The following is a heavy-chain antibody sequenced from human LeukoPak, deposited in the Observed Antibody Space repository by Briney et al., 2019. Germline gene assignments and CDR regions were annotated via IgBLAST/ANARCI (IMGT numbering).Heavy chain of an antibody. D-gene: IGHD6-13*01. V-gene: IGHV3-33*01. Sequence: GGSLRFSCAASGFTFSSYGMHWVRQAPGKGLEWVAGIWYDGSNKYYGDSVKGRSTIPRDNSRNTLSLQMNSLRVEDTAVYYCARESKWQQPSFQYWGQGTLVTVSS. CDR3: ARESKWQQPSFQY. CDR1: GFTFSSYG. J-gene: IGHJ1*01. CDR2: IWYDGSNK.